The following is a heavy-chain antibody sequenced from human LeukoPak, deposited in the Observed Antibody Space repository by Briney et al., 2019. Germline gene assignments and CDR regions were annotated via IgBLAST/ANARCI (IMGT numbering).Heavy chain of an antibody. D-gene: IGHD6-19*01. Sequence: GGSLRLSCAASGFTFSSYAMSWVRQAPGKGLEWVSAISGSGGSTYYADSVKGRFTISRGNSKNTLYLQMNSLRAEDTAVYYCAKTDSSGWYGRIFDIWGQGTMVTVSS. CDR1: GFTFSSYA. J-gene: IGHJ3*02. CDR3: AKTDSSGWYGRIFDI. CDR2: ISGSGGST. V-gene: IGHV3-23*01.